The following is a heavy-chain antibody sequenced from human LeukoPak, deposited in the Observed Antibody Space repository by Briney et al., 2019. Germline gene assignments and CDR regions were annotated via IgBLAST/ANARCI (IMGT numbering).Heavy chain of an antibody. D-gene: IGHD3-10*01. CDR2: IYHSGST. CDR3: ARDSDLLLWFGERIL. V-gene: IGHV4-38-2*02. Sequence: TSETLSLTCTVSGYSISSGYFWGWIRQPPGKGLECIGTIYHSGSTYYNPSLKSRVTISVDTSKNQFSLKLNSVTAADTAVYYCARDSDLLLWFGERILWGKGTLVTVSS. CDR1: GYSISSGYF. J-gene: IGHJ4*02.